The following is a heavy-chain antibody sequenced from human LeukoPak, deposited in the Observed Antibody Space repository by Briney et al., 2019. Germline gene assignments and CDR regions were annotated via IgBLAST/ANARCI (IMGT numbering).Heavy chain of an antibody. D-gene: IGHD6-19*01. CDR2: INAGNGTT. J-gene: IGHJ4*02. CDR3: ARDHLAGGDY. Sequence: ASVKVSCKASGYTFTSYAMHWVRQAPGQRLEWMGWINAGNGTTKYSQKFQGRVTITRDTSASTAYMELSSLRSEDTAVYYCARDHLAGGDYWGQGTLVTVSS. V-gene: IGHV1-3*01. CDR1: GYTFTSYA.